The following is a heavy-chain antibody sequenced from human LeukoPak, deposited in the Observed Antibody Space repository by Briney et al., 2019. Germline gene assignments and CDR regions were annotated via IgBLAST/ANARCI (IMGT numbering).Heavy chain of an antibody. D-gene: IGHD2-2*01. CDR2: ISPNGVYT. V-gene: IGHV3-64*01. CDR1: GFTFSNYA. CDR3: ARRGCSSTSCYAVPDV. J-gene: IGHJ6*04. Sequence: PGGSLRLSCAASGFTFSNYAMHWVRQAPGKGLEYVSAISPNGVYTYYANSVKGRFTISRDNSKNTLYLQMDSLRAEDMAVYYCARRGCSSTSCYAVPDVWGKGTTVTVSS.